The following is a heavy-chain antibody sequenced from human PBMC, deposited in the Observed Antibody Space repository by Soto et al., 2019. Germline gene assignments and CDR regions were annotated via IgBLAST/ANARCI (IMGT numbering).Heavy chain of an antibody. D-gene: IGHD3-3*01. CDR3: ARLYYDFWSGYPYYYYYMDV. J-gene: IGHJ6*03. V-gene: IGHV1-8*01. CDR2: MNPNSGNT. Sequence: ASVKVSCKASGYTFTSYDINWVRQATGQGLEWMGWMNPNSGNTGYAQKFQGRVTMTRNTSISTAYMELSSLRSEDTAVYYCARLYYDFWSGYPYYYYYMDVWGKGTTVTDSS. CDR1: GYTFTSYD.